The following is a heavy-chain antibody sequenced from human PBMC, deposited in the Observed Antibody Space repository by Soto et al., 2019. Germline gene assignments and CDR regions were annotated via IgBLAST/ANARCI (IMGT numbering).Heavy chain of an antibody. CDR3: VRDGPYDALDY. D-gene: IGHD5-12*01. J-gene: IGHJ4*02. CDR2: IDHNGGNT. CDR1: GFAFSSYW. Sequence: GWSLRLSCAASGFAFSSYWMHWVRQAPGKGLVWVSRIDHNGGNTDYADSVKGRFTISRDNAENTVYLQMNSLRVEDTALYYCVRDGPYDALDYLGQGALVTGSS. V-gene: IGHV3-74*01.